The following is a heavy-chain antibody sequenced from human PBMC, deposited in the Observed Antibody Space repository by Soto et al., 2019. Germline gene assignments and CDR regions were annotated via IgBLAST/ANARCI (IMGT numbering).Heavy chain of an antibody. CDR2: ISYDGSNK. J-gene: IGHJ4*02. D-gene: IGHD3-3*01. Sequence: QAQLVESGGGVVQPGRSLCLSCAASGFTFSSYAMHWVRQAPGKGLEWVAVISYDGSNKYYADSVKGRFTISRDNSKNTLYLQMNSLRAEDTAVYYCARHKRDLRFLEWSYYFDYWGQGTLVTVSS. CDR3: ARHKRDLRFLEWSYYFDY. V-gene: IGHV3-30-3*01. CDR1: GFTFSSYA.